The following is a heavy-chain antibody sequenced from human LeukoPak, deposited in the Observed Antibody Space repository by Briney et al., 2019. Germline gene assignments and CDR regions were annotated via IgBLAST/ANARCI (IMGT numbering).Heavy chain of an antibody. CDR2: ISSSGTYI. D-gene: IGHD1-26*01. V-gene: IGHV3-21*01. J-gene: IGHJ5*02. CDR3: ARDFRYSGSYHHWFDP. Sequence: GGSLRLSCAASGFTFSAYSINWVRQAPGRGLEWVSSISSSGTYIYYADSVKGRFTISGDNAKNSLSLQMNSLSAEDTAAYYCARDFRYSGSYHHWFDPWGQGTLVTVSS. CDR1: GFTFSAYS.